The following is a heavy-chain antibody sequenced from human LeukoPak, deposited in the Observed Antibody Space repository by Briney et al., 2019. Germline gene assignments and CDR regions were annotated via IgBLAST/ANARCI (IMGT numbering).Heavy chain of an antibody. V-gene: IGHV4-38-2*02. CDR2: IYHSGST. D-gene: IGHD3-9*01. CDR3: ARTGSESLYDAFHI. J-gene: IGHJ3*02. Sequence: SETLSLTCTVSGYSISSGYYWGWIRQPPGKGLEWIGSIYHSGSTYYNPSLKSRVTISVDTSKNQFSLKLTSVTAADTAVYYCARTGSESLYDAFHIWGQGTMVTVSS. CDR1: GYSISSGYY.